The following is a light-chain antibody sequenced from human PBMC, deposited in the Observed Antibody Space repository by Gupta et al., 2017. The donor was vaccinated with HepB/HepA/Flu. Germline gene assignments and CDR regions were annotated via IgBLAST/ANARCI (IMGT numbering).Light chain of an antibody. CDR2: SND. CDR1: SSNIGSNT. CDR3: AAWDDSRNGVV. J-gene: IGLJ2*01. V-gene: IGLV1-44*01. Sequence: QSVLTQPPSASGTPGLRVTISCSGSSSNIGSNTANWYQHLPGTAPKLLIHSNDQRPSGVPDRFSGSKSGTSASLAISGLQVEDEADYYCAAWDDSRNGVVFGGGTKLTDL.